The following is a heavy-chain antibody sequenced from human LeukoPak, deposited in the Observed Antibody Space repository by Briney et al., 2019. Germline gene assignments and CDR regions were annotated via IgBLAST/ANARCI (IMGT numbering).Heavy chain of an antibody. V-gene: IGHV3-23*01. J-gene: IGHJ5*02. Sequence: GGSLRLSCAASGFTFSSYAVSWVRQAPGKGLDWVSGISGSGSPTHYADSVKGRFAISRDNSKNTVYLQMNSLRAEDTAVYYCAKENGDLYEYCGFTSCPDNWFDPWGQGTLVTVFS. D-gene: IGHD2-2*01. CDR3: AKENGDLYEYCGFTSCPDNWFDP. CDR1: GFTFSSYA. CDR2: ISGSGSPT.